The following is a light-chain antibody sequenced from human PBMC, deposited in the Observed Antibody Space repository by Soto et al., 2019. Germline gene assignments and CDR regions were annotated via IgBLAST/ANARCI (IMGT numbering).Light chain of an antibody. CDR2: GAT. CDR1: HSLLYRINDKSY. CDR3: HQFFATPYT. J-gene: IGKJ2*01. V-gene: IGKV4-1*01. Sequence: DIELTQSPEYLAVSLGERATITCKSSHSLLYRINDKSYLGWSQQKPGQPPKLLISGATTRESGVPDRFSASGAGTDFTLIISSHQAEDVAVYYCHQFFATPYTFGQGTKLEIK.